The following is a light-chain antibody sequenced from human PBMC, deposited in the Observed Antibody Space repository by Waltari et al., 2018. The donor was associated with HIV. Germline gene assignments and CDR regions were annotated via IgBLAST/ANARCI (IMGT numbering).Light chain of an antibody. J-gene: IGLJ3*02. CDR1: SLRSYY. Sequence: SSELTQDPAVSVALGQTVRITCQGDSLRSYYASWYQQKPGQAPVLVIYVKNNRPSGIPDRFSGSSSGNTASLTITGAQAEDEADYYCNSRDSSGNHPWVFGGGTKLTVL. CDR3: NSRDSSGNHPWV. V-gene: IGLV3-19*01. CDR2: VKN.